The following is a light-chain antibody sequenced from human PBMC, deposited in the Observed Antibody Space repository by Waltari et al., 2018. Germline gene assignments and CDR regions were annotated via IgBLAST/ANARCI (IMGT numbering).Light chain of an antibody. CDR1: QSGSKY. V-gene: IGKV3-20*01. Sequence: EVVLTQSPGTLSLSPGERATLSCRAGQSGSKYLAWSQQRPGQAPRLLIYAASTRATGVQDRCSGSGFGTDFSLTISRLEPEDFAVYYCQNHERLPATFGQGTKVEIK. CDR3: QNHERLPAT. CDR2: AAS. J-gene: IGKJ1*01.